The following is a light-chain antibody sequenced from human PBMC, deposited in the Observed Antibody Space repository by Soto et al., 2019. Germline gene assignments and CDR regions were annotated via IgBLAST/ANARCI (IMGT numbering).Light chain of an antibody. CDR3: QESRSALWGT. Sequence: DIQMTQSPSSLSSSLGYRATVTCRTSQNIYNSLNWYQQKAGRAPAVLIYGASNLQGGVPLRFSGSGSGTDFTLTISGLQPEDSATYYCQESRSALWGTCGQGTKVDIK. J-gene: IGKJ1*01. V-gene: IGKV1-39*01. CDR1: QNIYNS. CDR2: GAS.